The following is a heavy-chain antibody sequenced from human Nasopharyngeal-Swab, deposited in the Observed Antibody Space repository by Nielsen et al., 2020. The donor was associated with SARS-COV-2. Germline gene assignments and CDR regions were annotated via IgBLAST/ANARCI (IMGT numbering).Heavy chain of an antibody. J-gene: IGHJ4*02. CDR1: GFTFSTFG. CDR2: ISGSGNYA. Sequence: GGSLRLSCAASGFTFSTFGMTWVRQAPGKGLEWVSRISGSGNYADYADSVKGRFTVSRDNSKSTLYLQMNSLRAEDTAVYYCAKAGGYYYGSGRLYSDYWGQGTLVTVSS. V-gene: IGHV3-23*01. D-gene: IGHD3-10*01. CDR3: AKAGGYYYGSGRLYSDY.